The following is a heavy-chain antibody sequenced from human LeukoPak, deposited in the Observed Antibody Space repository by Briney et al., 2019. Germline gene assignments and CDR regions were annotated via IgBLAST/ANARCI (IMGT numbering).Heavy chain of an antibody. V-gene: IGHV4-4*07. Sequence: LETLSLTCTVSGGSISSYYWSWIRQPAGKGLEWIGRIYTSGSTNYNPSLKSRVTMSVDTSRNQFSLKLSSVTAADTAVYYCAMTAVTYCSGGSCYSGTHSKSYYFDYWGQGTLVTVSS. J-gene: IGHJ4*02. D-gene: IGHD2-15*01. CDR2: IYTSGST. CDR3: AMTAVTYCSGGSCYSGTHSKSYYFDY. CDR1: GGSISSYY.